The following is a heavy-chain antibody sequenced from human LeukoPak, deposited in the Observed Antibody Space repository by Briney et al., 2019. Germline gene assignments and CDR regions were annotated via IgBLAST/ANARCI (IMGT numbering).Heavy chain of an antibody. CDR2: ISYDGSKT. D-gene: IGHD3-10*01. J-gene: IGHJ4*02. Sequence: GRSQRLSCAASGFTFTEYAMHWVRQAPGKGLEWVALISYDGSKTDYADCVKGRFTISRDNSRNTLYLQLNSLGPEDAAVYYCARDSTYYYASGSSGPHYFDYWGQGALVTVSS. V-gene: IGHV3-30*01. CDR3: ARDSTYYYASGSSGPHYFDY. CDR1: GFTFTEYA.